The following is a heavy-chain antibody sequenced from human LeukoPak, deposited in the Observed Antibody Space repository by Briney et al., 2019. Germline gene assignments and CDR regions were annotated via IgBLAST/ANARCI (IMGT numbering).Heavy chain of an antibody. CDR3: AREITSGSYCLDY. V-gene: IGHV3-11*01. CDR1: GFTFSDYY. Sequence: GGSLRLSCAASGFTFSDYYMSWIRQAPGKGLEWVSYISSSGSTIYYADSVKGRFTIARDNAKNSLYLQMNSLRAEDTAVYYCAREITSGSYCLDYWGQGTLVTVSS. CDR2: ISSSGSTI. J-gene: IGHJ4*02. D-gene: IGHD1-26*01.